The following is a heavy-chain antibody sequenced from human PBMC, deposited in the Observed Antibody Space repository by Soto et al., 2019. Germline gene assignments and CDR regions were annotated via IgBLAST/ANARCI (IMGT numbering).Heavy chain of an antibody. CDR2: IRHDGTMA. D-gene: IGHD2-21*02. CDR3: AKTDWLES. Sequence: EVQLVESGGALVQSGGSLRLSCVASGFSFSGAWMHWVRQQPGKGLMWVSRIRHDGTMASYADSVKGRFTISRDNAKNTLYLQMKSRRVEDTAVYYCAKTDWLESWGQGTLVIVSS. CDR1: GFSFSGAW. J-gene: IGHJ5*01. V-gene: IGHV3-74*01.